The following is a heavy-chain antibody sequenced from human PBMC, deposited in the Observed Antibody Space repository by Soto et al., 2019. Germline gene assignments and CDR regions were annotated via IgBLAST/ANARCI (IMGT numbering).Heavy chain of an antibody. CDR2: IIPILGIA. Sequence: QVQLVQSGAEVKKPGSSVKVSCKASGGTFSSYTITWVRQAPGQGLEWMGRIIPILGIANYAQKFQGRVTITADKSTSTAYMELSSLRSEDTAVYYCSRDAVGTFDIWGQGTMVTVSS. CDR1: GGTFSSYT. V-gene: IGHV1-69*08. CDR3: SRDAVGTFDI. J-gene: IGHJ3*02.